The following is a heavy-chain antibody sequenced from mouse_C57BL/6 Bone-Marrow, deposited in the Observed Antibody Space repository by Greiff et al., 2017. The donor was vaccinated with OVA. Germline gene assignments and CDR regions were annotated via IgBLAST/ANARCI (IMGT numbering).Heavy chain of an antibody. CDR1: GYTFTSYG. J-gene: IGHJ1*03. CDR2: IYPRSGNT. Sequence: QVQLQQSGAELARPGASVKLSCKASGYTFTSYGISWVKQRTGQGLEWIGEIYPRSGNTYYNEKFKGKATLTADKSYSTAYMELRSLTSEDSAVYFCAREIYYYGSSYVSYWYFDVWGTGTTVTVSS. CDR3: AREIYYYGSSYVSYWYFDV. V-gene: IGHV1-81*01. D-gene: IGHD1-1*01.